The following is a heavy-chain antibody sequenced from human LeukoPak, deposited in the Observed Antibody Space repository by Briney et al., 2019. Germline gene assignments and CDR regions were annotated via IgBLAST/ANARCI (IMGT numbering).Heavy chain of an antibody. CDR3: AKVSGGGLYYDGMDV. CDR1: GFTFNNYA. Sequence: GGSLRPSCAASGFTFNNYAMNWVRQAPGKGLEWVSVISGSGGTTYYADSVKGRFTISRDSPKNTLYLQMNSLRAEDTAVYYCAKVSGGGLYYDGMDVWGQGTTVTVSS. V-gene: IGHV3-23*01. CDR2: ISGSGGTT. J-gene: IGHJ6*02. D-gene: IGHD1-14*01.